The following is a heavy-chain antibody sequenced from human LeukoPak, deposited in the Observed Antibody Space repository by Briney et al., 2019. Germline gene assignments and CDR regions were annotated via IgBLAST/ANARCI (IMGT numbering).Heavy chain of an antibody. V-gene: IGHV1-2*02. J-gene: IGHJ6*02. CDR3: ARSAYCSSTSSCSSGGMDV. CDR1: GYTFTGYY. Sequence: GASVTVSCKASGYTFTGYYMHWVRQAPGQGLEWMGWINPNSGGTNYAQKFQGGVTMTRDTSISTAYMELSRLRSDDTAVYYCARSAYCSSTSSCSSGGMDVWGQGTTVTVSS. CDR2: INPNSGGT. D-gene: IGHD2-2*01.